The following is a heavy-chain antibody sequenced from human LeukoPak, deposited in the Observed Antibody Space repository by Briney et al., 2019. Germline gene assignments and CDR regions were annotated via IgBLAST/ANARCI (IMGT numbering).Heavy chain of an antibody. CDR3: ARDSLRAGIGYSYGFTGDY. J-gene: IGHJ4*02. CDR1: GFTFSSYS. V-gene: IGHV3-21*01. D-gene: IGHD5-18*01. CDR2: ISSSSSYI. Sequence: GGSLRLSCAASGFTFSSYSMNWVRQAPGKGLEWVSSISSSSSYIYYADSVKGRFTISRDNAKNSLYLQMNSLRAEDTAVYYCARDSLRAGIGYSYGFTGDYWGQGTLVTVSS.